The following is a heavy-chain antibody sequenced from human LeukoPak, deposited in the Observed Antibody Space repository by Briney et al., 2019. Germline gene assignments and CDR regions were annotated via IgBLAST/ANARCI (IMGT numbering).Heavy chain of an antibody. CDR2: INHSGST. D-gene: IGHD5-24*01. Sequence: SENLSLNCAVYGGSFSGYYWSWIRQPPGKGLEWIEEINHSGSTNYNPSLKSRVTISVDTSKNQFSLKLSSVTAADTAVYYCASWDGYNSRAFDIWGQGTMVTVSS. CDR1: GGSFSGYY. J-gene: IGHJ3*02. CDR3: ASWDGYNSRAFDI. V-gene: IGHV4-34*01.